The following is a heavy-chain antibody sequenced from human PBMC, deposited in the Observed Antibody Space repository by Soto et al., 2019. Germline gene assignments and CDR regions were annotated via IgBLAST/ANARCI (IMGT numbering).Heavy chain of an antibody. Sequence: ASVKVSWKASGYTFTGYYIHWVRQAPGQGLEWMGWINPNNGDTNYAQKFRGRVTMTRDTSTSTAYMELSSLRFDDTAVYYCARHSGYDYVFDYWGQGTLVTVSS. J-gene: IGHJ4*02. CDR2: INPNNGDT. V-gene: IGHV1-2*02. D-gene: IGHD5-12*01. CDR1: GYTFTGYY. CDR3: ARHSGYDYVFDY.